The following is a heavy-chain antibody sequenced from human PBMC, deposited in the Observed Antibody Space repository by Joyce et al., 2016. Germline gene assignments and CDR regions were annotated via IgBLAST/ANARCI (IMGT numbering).Heavy chain of an antibody. J-gene: IGHJ4*02. D-gene: IGHD6-19*01. Sequence: ELQLVESRGGLVLPGGSLRFSGVAFGFTFSSYSMNWVRQVPGKGLEWVSYISSSSTTIFYADSVKGRFIISRDNAKNSLFLQMNSLRAEDTAVYYCARDRKWLGDFDYWGQGTMVTVSS. CDR3: ARDRKWLGDFDY. CDR2: ISSSSTTI. V-gene: IGHV3-48*01. CDR1: GFTFSSYS.